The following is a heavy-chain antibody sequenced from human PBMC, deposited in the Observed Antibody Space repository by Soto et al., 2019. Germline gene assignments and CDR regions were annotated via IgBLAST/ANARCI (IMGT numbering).Heavy chain of an antibody. V-gene: IGHV3-23*01. Sequence: EVQLLESGGGLVQPGGSLRLSCAASGFTFKNNPMTWVRKAPGKGLEWVSAISGGGDTPSYADSVKGRFTVSRDGSKNTLYLQMSSLRAEDTALYYCAKGRGGSGSLTPRVDFWGQGTLVTVSS. CDR2: ISGGGDTP. J-gene: IGHJ4*02. CDR1: GFTFKNNP. D-gene: IGHD3-10*01. CDR3: AKGRGGSGSLTPRVDF.